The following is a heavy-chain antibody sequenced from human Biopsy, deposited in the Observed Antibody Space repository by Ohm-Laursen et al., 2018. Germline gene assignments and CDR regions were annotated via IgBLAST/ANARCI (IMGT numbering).Heavy chain of an antibody. V-gene: IGHV4-59*01. Sequence: GTLSLTCTVSGDSIVRYYWTWIRQSPGKGLEWIAYIYYSGRPNYNPSLKGRVVISVDRSRNQFFLKLTSATAADTAICYCARVDRYNFDHYIMDAWGRGTTVTVSS. CDR3: ARVDRYNFDHYIMDA. J-gene: IGHJ6*02. CDR1: GDSIVRYY. D-gene: IGHD1-20*01. CDR2: IYYSGRP.